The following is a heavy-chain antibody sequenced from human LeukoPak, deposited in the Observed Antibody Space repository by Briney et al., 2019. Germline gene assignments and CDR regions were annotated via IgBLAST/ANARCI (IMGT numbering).Heavy chain of an antibody. D-gene: IGHD3-10*01. J-gene: IGHJ5*02. V-gene: IGHV4-59*01. CDR3: AREVWFGEGNWFDP. Sequence: SETLSLTCTVSGGSISSYYWSWIRQPPGKGLERIGYIYYSGSTNYNPSLKSRVTISVDTSKNQFSLKLSSVTAADTAVYYCAREVWFGEGNWFDPWGQGTLVTVSS. CDR1: GGSISSYY. CDR2: IYYSGST.